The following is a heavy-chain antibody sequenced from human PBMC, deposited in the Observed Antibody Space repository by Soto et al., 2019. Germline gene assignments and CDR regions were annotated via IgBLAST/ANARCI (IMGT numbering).Heavy chain of an antibody. CDR3: TTRYIGH. CDR2: IKSKTDSGTT. V-gene: IGHV3-15*01. D-gene: IGHD2-2*02. J-gene: IGHJ4*02. Sequence: EVQLVESGGGLVKPGGSLRLSCAASGFTFSNAWMSWVRQAPGKGLEWVGRIKSKTDSGTTDYAAPVKGRFTISRDDSKNTLYLQMNSLKTEDTAVYYCTTRYIGHWGQGTLVTVSS. CDR1: GFTFSNAW.